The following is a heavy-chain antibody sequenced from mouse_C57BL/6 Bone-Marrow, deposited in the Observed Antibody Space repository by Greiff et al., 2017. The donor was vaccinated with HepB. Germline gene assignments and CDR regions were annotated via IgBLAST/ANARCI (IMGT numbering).Heavy chain of an antibody. CDR3: ARGDY. CDR1: GYTFTSYW. CDR2: IDPSDSYT. Sequence: QVQLKQPGAELVRPGTSVKLSCKASGYTFTSYWMHWVKQRPGQGLEWIGVIDPSDSYTNYNQKFKGKATLTVDPSSSTAYMQLSSLTSEDSAVYYCARGDYWGQGTTLTVSS. V-gene: IGHV1-59*01. J-gene: IGHJ2*01.